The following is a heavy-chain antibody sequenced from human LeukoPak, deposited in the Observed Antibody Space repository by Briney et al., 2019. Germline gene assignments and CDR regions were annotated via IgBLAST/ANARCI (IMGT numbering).Heavy chain of an antibody. D-gene: IGHD2-2*01. J-gene: IGHJ1*01. CDR2: IYYTWST. CDR3: AGFAPGCEPSRCYLPK. CDR1: GGSMNGHH. Sequence: SETLSLTCTVSGGSMNGHHWTWIRQPPGKGLELIGHIYYTWSTTYSPSLKGRVTISIDTSLNQFSLELSSVTSTDTAVHFCAGFAPGCEPSRCYLPKWGLGILVTVSS. V-gene: IGHV4-59*11.